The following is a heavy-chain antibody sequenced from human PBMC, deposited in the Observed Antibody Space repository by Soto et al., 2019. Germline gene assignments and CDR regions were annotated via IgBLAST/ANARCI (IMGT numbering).Heavy chain of an antibody. CDR1: GYTFTSYG. J-gene: IGHJ3*02. CDR3: ARRITGTASDAFDI. D-gene: IGHD1-20*01. Sequence: GASVKVSCKASGYTFTSYGISWVRQAPGQGLEWMGWISAYNGNTNYAQKLQGRVTMTTDTSTSTAYMELRSLRAEDTAVYYCARRITGTASDAFDIWGQGTMVTVSS. V-gene: IGHV1-18*01. CDR2: ISAYNGNT.